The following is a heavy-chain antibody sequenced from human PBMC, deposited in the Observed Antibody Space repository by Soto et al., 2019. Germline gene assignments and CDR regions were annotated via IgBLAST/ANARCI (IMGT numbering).Heavy chain of an antibody. CDR3: ASGRMWFDP. D-gene: IGHD1-26*01. V-gene: IGHV4-59*01. CDR1: GVSISNYY. CDR2: MYYNGNI. J-gene: IGHJ5*02. Sequence: SETLSLTCHVSGVSISNYYWTWVLQSPEKGLEWIGYMYYNGNINYNPSLKSRVTISIDTSKNQFSLTLKSVTAADTAVYYCASGRMWFDPRGRGVLVTVSS.